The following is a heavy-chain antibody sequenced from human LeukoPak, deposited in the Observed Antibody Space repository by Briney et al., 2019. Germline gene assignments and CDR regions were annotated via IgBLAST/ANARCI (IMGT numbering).Heavy chain of an antibody. D-gene: IGHD3-3*01. J-gene: IGHJ4*02. CDR1: GGSISSGGYY. V-gene: IGHV4-30-2*01. Sequence: SQTLSLTCTVSGGSISSGGYYWSWIRQPPGKGLEWIGYIYHSGSTYYNPSLKSRVTISVDRSKNQFSLKLSSVTAADTAVYYCARSTGITIFGVVIPGYWGQGTLVTVSS. CDR2: IYHSGST. CDR3: ARSTGITIFGVVIPGY.